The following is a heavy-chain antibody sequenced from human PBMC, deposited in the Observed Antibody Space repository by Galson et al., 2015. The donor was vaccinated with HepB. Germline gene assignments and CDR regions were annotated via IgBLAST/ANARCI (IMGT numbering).Heavy chain of an antibody. D-gene: IGHD1-26*01. V-gene: IGHV1-69*13. CDR1: GGTFSSYA. Sequence: SVKVSCKASGGTFSSYAISWVRQAPGQGLEWMGGIIPIFGTANYAQKFQGRVTITADESTSTAYMELSSLRSEDTAVYYCARGGRIYGIVGATTSHGFDYWGQGTLVTVSS. CDR3: ARGGRIYGIVGATTSHGFDY. J-gene: IGHJ4*02. CDR2: IIPIFGTA.